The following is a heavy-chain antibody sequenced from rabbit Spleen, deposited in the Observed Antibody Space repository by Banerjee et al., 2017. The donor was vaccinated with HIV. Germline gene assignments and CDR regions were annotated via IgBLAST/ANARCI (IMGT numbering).Heavy chain of an antibody. CDR2: IYAAKGST. CDR3: ARAIVPWLGLTRLDL. CDR1: GFDFTNYY. Sequence: QVTETGGGLVQPGGSLTLSCKASGFDFTNYYITWVRQAPGKGLEWIGIIYAAKGSTDSASGVNGRFTISSDNAQSTVNLKMTSLTVADTATYFCARAIVPWLGLTRLDLWGPGTLVTVS. D-gene: IGHD4-1*01. V-gene: IGHV1S7*01. J-gene: IGHJ3*01.